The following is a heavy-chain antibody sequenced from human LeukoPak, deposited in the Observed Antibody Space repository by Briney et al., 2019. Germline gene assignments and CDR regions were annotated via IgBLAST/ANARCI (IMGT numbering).Heavy chain of an antibody. D-gene: IGHD3-10*01. CDR2: ISSSSSYT. CDR1: GFTFSDYY. J-gene: IGHJ6*04. V-gene: IGHV3-11*06. CDR3: ARSQPYYYGSGGRSGAYYYGMDV. Sequence: GGSLRLSCAASGFTFSDYYMSWIRQAPGKGLEWVSYISSSSSYTNYADSVKGRFTISRDNAKNSLYLQMNSLRAEDTAVYYCARSQPYYYGSGGRSGAYYYGMDVWGKGTTVTVSS.